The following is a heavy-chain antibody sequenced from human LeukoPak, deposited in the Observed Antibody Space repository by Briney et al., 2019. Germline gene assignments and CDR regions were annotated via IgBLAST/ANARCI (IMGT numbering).Heavy chain of an antibody. J-gene: IGHJ4*02. D-gene: IGHD3-10*01. CDR1: GFTYSSHW. CDR2: IEEDGSEK. Sequence: GGSLRLSCAASGFTYSSHWMSWVRQAPGKGLEWVGNIEEDGSEKYYAGSVKGRFTISRDNAKNSLYLQMNSLRAEDTASYYCAVLDDGSGSYSGYWGQGTLVTVSS. V-gene: IGHV3-7*03. CDR3: AVLDDGSGSYSGY.